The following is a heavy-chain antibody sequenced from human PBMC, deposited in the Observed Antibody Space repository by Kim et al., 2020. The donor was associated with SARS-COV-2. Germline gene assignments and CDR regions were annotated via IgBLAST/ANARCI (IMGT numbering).Heavy chain of an antibody. CDR1: GGSFSGYS. V-gene: IGHV4-34*01. CDR3: ARGRAGIVPSPILGIGPHYDYFTMDV. CDR2: INHSGSL. D-gene: IGHD7-27*01. Sequence: SETLSLTCAVYGGSFSGYSWNWIRKPPGKGLEWIGEINHSGSLNHNPSLKSRVTISMDTSKNQFSLKVTSVTAADTAFYYCARGRAGIVPSPILGIGPHYDYFTMDVWGHGTTVTVSS. J-gene: IGHJ6*02.